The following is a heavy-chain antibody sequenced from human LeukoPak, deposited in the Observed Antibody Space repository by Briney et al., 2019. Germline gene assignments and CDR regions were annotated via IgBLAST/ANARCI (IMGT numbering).Heavy chain of an antibody. V-gene: IGHV3-23*01. CDR3: AKDQHYDYVWGSLFDY. CDR2: ISGSGGST. Sequence: GGSLRLSCAASGFTFSSYAMSWVRQAPGKGLEWVSAISGSGGSTYYADSVKGRFTISRDNAKNSLYLQMNSLRAEDMALYYCAKDQHYDYVWGSLFDYWGQGTLVTVSS. D-gene: IGHD3-16*01. J-gene: IGHJ4*02. CDR1: GFTFSSYA.